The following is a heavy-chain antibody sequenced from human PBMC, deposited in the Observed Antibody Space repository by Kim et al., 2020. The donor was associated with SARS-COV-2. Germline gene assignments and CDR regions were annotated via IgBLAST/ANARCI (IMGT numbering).Heavy chain of an antibody. Sequence: GGSLRLSCAASGFTFSSYSMHWVRQAPGKGLEWVAVIWYDGSNKYYADSVKGRFTISRDNSKNTLYLQINSLRAEDTAVYYCAREEYTLLDEPPWFEYWGQVTLVNVSS. V-gene: IGHV3-33*01. CDR2: IWYDGSNK. CDR3: AREEYTLLDEPPWFEY. J-gene: IGHJ4*02. D-gene: IGHD2-2*01. CDR1: GFTFSSYS.